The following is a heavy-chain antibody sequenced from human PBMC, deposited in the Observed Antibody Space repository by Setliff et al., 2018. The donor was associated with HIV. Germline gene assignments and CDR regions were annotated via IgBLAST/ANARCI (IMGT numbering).Heavy chain of an antibody. CDR1: GFSFSDYY. CDR2: IDDSGRIR. J-gene: IGHJ4*02. V-gene: IGHV3-11*04. CDR3: TKTMYSSRWSGFAY. Sequence: GSLRLSCIASGFSFSDYYMACIRQTPGKGLEWISYIDDSGRIRDYAGSVKGRFTISRDNSKNTLYLQMNSLRVEDTAVYYCTKTMYSSRWSGFAYWGQGTPVTVSS. D-gene: IGHD6-13*01.